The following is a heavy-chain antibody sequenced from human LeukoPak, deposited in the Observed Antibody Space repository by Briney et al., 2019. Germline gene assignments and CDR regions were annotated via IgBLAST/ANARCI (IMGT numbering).Heavy chain of an antibody. CDR2: ISYDGSNK. J-gene: IGHJ4*02. D-gene: IGHD4-17*01. V-gene: IGHV3-30-3*01. CDR3: ARDPSYDYGKGYFDY. CDR1: GFTFSSYA. Sequence: PGGSLRLSCAASGFTFSSYAMHWVRQAPGKGLEWVAVISYDGSNKYYADSVKGRFTISRDNSKNTLYLQMNSLRAEDTAVYYCARDPSYDYGKGYFDYWGQGTLVTVSS.